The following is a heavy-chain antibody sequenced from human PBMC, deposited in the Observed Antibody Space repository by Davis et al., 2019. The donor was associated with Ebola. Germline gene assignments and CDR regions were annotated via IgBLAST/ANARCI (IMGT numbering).Heavy chain of an antibody. Sequence: SETLSLTCTVSGGSISSSSYYWGWIRQPPGKGLEWIGSIYYSGSTYYNPSLKSRVTISVETSKNQFSLKLSSVTAADTAVYYCARQARLSLDYWGQGTLVTVSS. CDR3: ARQARLSLDY. J-gene: IGHJ4*02. D-gene: IGHD6-19*01. CDR1: GGSISSSSYY. V-gene: IGHV4-39*01. CDR2: IYYSGST.